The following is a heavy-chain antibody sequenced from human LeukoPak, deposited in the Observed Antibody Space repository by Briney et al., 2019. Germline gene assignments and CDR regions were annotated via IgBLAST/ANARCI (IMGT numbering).Heavy chain of an antibody. J-gene: IGHJ6*03. D-gene: IGHD6-13*01. CDR1: GYTFTGYY. CDR3: ARDSRQLVLRSSYYYYYYMDV. Sequence: GASVKVSCKASGYTFTGYYMHWVRQAPGQGLEWMGWINPNSGGTNYAQKFQGRVTMTRDTSISTAYMELSRLRSDDTAVYYCARDSRQLVLRSSYYYYYYMDVWGKGTTVTVSS. V-gene: IGHV1-2*02. CDR2: INPNSGGT.